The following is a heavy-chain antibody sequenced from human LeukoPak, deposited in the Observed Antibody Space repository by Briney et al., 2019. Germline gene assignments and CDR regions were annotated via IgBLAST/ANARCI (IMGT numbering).Heavy chain of an antibody. D-gene: IGHD6-19*01. CDR2: GDYSGGT. J-gene: IGHJ4*02. CDR1: GYSISRGYY. CDR3: AGERGEEYSSGWYKTNYFYN. V-gene: IGHV4-38-2*02. Sequence: SETLSLTCTVSGYSISRGYYWGWVRQPPGKGLEWIASGDYSGGTYYNPSLESRVAISADMSKNQISLKLTSVTGADTAVYYCAGERGEEYSSGWYKTNYFYNWGQGIRVTVSS.